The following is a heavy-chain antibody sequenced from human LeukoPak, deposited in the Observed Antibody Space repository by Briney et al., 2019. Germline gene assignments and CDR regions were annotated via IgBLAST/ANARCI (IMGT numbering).Heavy chain of an antibody. Sequence: PGGSLRLSCAASGFTFSSYEMNWVRQAPGKGLEWVSYISSSGSTIYYADSVKGRFTISRDNAKNSLYLQMNSLRAEDTAVYYCARAYGGNSYDYWGQGTLATVSS. V-gene: IGHV3-48*03. J-gene: IGHJ4*02. CDR3: ARAYGGNSYDY. D-gene: IGHD4-23*01. CDR1: GFTFSSYE. CDR2: ISSSGSTI.